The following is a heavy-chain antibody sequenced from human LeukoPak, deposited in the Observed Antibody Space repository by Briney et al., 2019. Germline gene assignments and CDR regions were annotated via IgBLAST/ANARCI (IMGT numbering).Heavy chain of an antibody. Sequence: PSETLSLTCAVYGGSFSGYYWSWIRQPPGKGLEWIGEINHSGSTNYNPSLKSRVTISVDTSKNQFSLKLSSVTAADTAVYYCARDQQGYYDSSGNNAFDIWGQGTMVTVSS. V-gene: IGHV4-34*01. D-gene: IGHD3-22*01. CDR1: GGSFSGYY. J-gene: IGHJ3*02. CDR2: INHSGST. CDR3: ARDQQGYYDSSGNNAFDI.